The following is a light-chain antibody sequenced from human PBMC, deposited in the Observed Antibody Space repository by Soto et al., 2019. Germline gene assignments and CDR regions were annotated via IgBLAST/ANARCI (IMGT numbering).Light chain of an antibody. Sequence: QSALTQPRSVSGSPGQSVTISCTGTKEVASYNRVSWYQQTPGTSPKLLIYDVTKRASGISDRFSGSKSGNTASLTISGLHTDDEGDYYCGLYTIAETVVLGGGTKVTVL. CDR3: GLYTIAETVV. CDR1: KEVASYNR. CDR2: DVT. J-gene: IGLJ2*01. V-gene: IGLV2-18*01.